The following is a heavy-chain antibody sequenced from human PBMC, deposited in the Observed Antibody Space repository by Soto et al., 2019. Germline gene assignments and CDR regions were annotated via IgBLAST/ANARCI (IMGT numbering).Heavy chain of an antibody. D-gene: IGHD2-8*01. Sequence: SVKVSCKASGYRFTHYHIHFVRQAPGQGLEWLGRINPKSGGTSTAQKFQGWVTMTTDTSISTASMELTRLTSDDTAIYYCARGDSTDCSNGVCSFFYNHDMDVWGQGTTVTVSS. CDR2: INPKSGGT. J-gene: IGHJ6*02. V-gene: IGHV1-2*04. CDR1: GYRFTHYH. CDR3: ARGDSTDCSNGVCSFFYNHDMDV.